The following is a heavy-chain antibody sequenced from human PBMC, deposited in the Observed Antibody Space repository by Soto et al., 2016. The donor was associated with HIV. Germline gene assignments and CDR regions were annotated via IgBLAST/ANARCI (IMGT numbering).Heavy chain of an antibody. CDR2: INHSGSI. CDR3: VRGREDNSGWLSHFDS. D-gene: IGHD6-19*01. Sequence: QVLLQQWGAGLLKPSETLSLTCAVYGESFKGHFWTWIRQSPGKGLEWIAEINHSGSINYNPSLKSRVTISTDMSKNQFSLKLTSVTAADTAVYYCVRGREDNSGWLSHFDSWGQGTLVTVSS. CDR1: GESFKGHF. J-gene: IGHJ4*02. V-gene: IGHV4-34*02.